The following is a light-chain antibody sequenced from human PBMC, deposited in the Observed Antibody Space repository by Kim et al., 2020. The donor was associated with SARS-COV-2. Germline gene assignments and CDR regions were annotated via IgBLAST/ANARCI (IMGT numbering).Light chain of an antibody. CDR3: QQRSNWSWT. V-gene: IGKV3-11*01. Sequence: LSPGERATRSCRASQSVSSYLAWYQQKPGQAPRLLIYDASNRATGIPARFSGSGSGTDFTLTISSLEPEDFAVYYCQQRSNWSWTFGQGTKVDIK. CDR2: DAS. J-gene: IGKJ1*01. CDR1: QSVSSY.